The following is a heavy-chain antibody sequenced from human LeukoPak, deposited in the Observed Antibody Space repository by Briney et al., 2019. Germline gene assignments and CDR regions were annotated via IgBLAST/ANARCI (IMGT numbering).Heavy chain of an antibody. CDR2: INWNGGST. J-gene: IGHJ6*03. D-gene: IGHD3-10*01. V-gene: IGHV3-20*01. CDR3: ASDRATYGSGSYYNPYYYYYYMDV. Sequence: PGGTLRLSCAASGCTFGDYDMSWVRQPPGKGLEWVSGINWNGGSTCYAASVKGRFTIFKDNAKNSLYLQMHSLTADDTALYHCASDRATYGSGSYYNPYYYYYYMDVWGKGTTVTISS. CDR1: GCTFGDYD.